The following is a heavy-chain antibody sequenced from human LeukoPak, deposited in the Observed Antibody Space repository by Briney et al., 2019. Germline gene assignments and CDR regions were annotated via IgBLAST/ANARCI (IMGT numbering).Heavy chain of an antibody. V-gene: IGHV3-48*03. CDR3: AELGITMIGGV. Sequence: PGGSLRLSCAASGFTFSSYELNWVRQAPGKGLEWVSYISSSGSYRYYADSVKGRFTISRDNAKNSLYLQMNSLRAEDTAVYYCAELGITMIGGVWGKGTTVTISS. CDR1: GFTFSSYE. CDR2: ISSSGSYR. J-gene: IGHJ6*04. D-gene: IGHD3-10*02.